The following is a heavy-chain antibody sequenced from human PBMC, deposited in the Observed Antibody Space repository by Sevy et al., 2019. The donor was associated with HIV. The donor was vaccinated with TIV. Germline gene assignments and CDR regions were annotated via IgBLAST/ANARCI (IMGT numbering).Heavy chain of an antibody. V-gene: IGHV3-48*03. CDR1: GFTFSSYD. CDR3: TRNGGGFDNGFDP. Sequence: GGSLRLSCTASGFTFSSYDMNWVRQAPGKGLEWVSMISSSGSSIYYADSVKGRFTISRDNAKNSLNLQMNSLRAEDTAVYYCTRNGGGFDNGFDPWGQGTLVTVSS. J-gene: IGHJ5*02. D-gene: IGHD2-8*01. CDR2: ISSSGSSI.